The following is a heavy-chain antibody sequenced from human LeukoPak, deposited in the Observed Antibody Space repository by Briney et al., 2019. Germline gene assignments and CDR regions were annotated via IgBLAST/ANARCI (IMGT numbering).Heavy chain of an antibody. J-gene: IGHJ4*02. CDR1: GYTLTELS. CDR2: FDPEDGET. Sequence: ASVKVSCKVSGYTLTELSMHWVRQAPGKGLEWMGGFDPEDGETIYAQKFQGRVTMTEDTSTDTAYMELSSLRSEDTAVYYCATDSPLVAAAGTFEFDYWGQGTLVTVPS. CDR3: ATDSPLVAAAGTFEFDY. D-gene: IGHD6-13*01. V-gene: IGHV1-24*01.